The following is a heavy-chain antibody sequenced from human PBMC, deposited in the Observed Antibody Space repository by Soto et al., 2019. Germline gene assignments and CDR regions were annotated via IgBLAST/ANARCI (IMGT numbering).Heavy chain of an antibody. CDR3: ARKGYTLYYLDY. CDR2: ISAYNGNT. V-gene: IGHV1-18*01. J-gene: IGHJ4*02. D-gene: IGHD5-12*01. CDR1: GYTFTSSG. Sequence: GASVKVSCKASGYTFTSSGISWVRQAPGQGLEWMGWISAYNGNTNYAQKLQGRVTMTTDTSTTTAYMELRNLRSDDTAVYYCARKGYTLYYLDYWARGPVVTFSS.